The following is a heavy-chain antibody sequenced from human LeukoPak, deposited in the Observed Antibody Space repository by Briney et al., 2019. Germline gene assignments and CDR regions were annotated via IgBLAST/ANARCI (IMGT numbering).Heavy chain of an antibody. CDR1: GFPFSSYA. CDR2: ITSSSDYI. V-gene: IGHV3-21*01. CDR3: AREFKSGYGMWA. Sequence: GGSLRLSCAASGFPFSSYAMNWVRQAPGKGLEWVSSITSSSDYIYYADSVKGRFTTSRDNAENSLHLQMDSLRAEDTAVYYCAREFKSGYGMWAWGQGTLVTVSS. J-gene: IGHJ4*02. D-gene: IGHD5-18*01.